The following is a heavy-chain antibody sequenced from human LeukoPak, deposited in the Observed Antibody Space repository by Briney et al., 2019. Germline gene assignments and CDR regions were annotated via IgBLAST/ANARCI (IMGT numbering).Heavy chain of an antibody. D-gene: IGHD5-12*01. CDR2: IIPIFGTA. Sequence: GASVKVSCKASGGTFSSYAISWVQQAPGQGLEWMGGIIPIFGTANYAQKFQGRVTITADESTSTAYMELSSLRSEDTAVYYCANGYSGYDSNYFDYWGQGTLITVSS. CDR1: GGTFSSYA. V-gene: IGHV1-69*13. J-gene: IGHJ4*02. CDR3: ANGYSGYDSNYFDY.